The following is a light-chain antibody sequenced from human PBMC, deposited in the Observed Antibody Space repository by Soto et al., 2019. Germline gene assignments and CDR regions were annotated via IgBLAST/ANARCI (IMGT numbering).Light chain of an antibody. Sequence: EIVLTQSPGTLSLYPGERATLSCRASQSVSSSYLAWYQQKPGQAPRLLSYGASSRATGIPGRFSGSGSGTDFTLTIIRLEPEDFAVYYCQQYGRSPFTFGPGTKVDIK. V-gene: IGKV3-20*01. CDR3: QQYGRSPFT. CDR1: QSVSSSY. CDR2: GAS. J-gene: IGKJ3*01.